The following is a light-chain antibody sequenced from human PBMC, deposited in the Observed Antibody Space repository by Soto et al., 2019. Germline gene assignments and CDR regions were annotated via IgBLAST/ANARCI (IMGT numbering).Light chain of an antibody. Sequence: VLTQSPGTLSLSPGERATLSCRASQSVSSSYLAWYQQKPGQAPRLLIYGASSRATGIPDRFSGSGSGTDFTLTISRLEPEDFAVYYCQQYGSSPLTFGGGTKVDIK. V-gene: IGKV3-20*01. CDR2: GAS. J-gene: IGKJ4*01. CDR1: QSVSSSY. CDR3: QQYGSSPLT.